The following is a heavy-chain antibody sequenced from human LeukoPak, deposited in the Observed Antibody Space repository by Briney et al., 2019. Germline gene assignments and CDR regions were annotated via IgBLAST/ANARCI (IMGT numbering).Heavy chain of an antibody. CDR2: INHSGST. CDR3: ARASGATDWFDP. J-gene: IGHJ5*02. CDR1: GGSFSGYY. V-gene: IGHV4-34*01. Sequence: SETLSLTCAVYGGSFSGYYSSWIRQPPGKGLEWIGEINHSGSTNYNPSLKSRVAISVDTSKNQFSLKLSSVTAADTAVYYCARASGATDWFDPWGQGTLVTVSS.